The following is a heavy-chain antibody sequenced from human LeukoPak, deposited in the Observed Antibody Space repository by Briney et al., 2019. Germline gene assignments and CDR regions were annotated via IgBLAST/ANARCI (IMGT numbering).Heavy chain of an antibody. CDR3: ALDERATNWAHDY. V-gene: IGHV1-46*01. Sequence: ASVKVSCKASGYTFTSYYMHWVRQAPGQGLEWMGIINPSGGSTSYAQKFQGRVTMTRDMSTSTVYMELSSLRSEDTAVYYCALDERATNWAHDYWGQGTLVTVSS. D-gene: IGHD1-26*01. CDR1: GYTFTSYY. J-gene: IGHJ4*02. CDR2: INPSGGST.